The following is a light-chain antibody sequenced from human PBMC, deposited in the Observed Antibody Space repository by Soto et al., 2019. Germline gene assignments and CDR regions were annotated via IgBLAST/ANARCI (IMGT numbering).Light chain of an antibody. CDR3: CSFAGSSTYV. J-gene: IGLJ1*01. Sequence: QSVLTQPASVSGSPGQSITISCTGTSRDVGSYNLVSWYQQHPGNAPKPIIYEGTKRPTGVSYRFSGSKSGNTASLTISGLQEEDEGDYHCCSFAGSSTYVFGTGTKVNVL. CDR2: EGT. CDR1: SRDVGSYNL. V-gene: IGLV2-23*01.